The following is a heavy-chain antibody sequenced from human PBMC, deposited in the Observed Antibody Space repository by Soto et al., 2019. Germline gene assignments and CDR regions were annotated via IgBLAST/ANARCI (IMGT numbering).Heavy chain of an antibody. CDR2: IYYSGST. CDR1: GGSISSGGYY. V-gene: IGHV4-31*03. Sequence: SETLSLTCTVSGGSISSGGYYWSWIRQHPGKGLEWIGYIYYSGSTYYNPSLKSRVTISVDTSKNQFSLKLSSVTAADTAVYYCAREWRLYSGYYFDYWGQGTLVTVSS. J-gene: IGHJ4*02. CDR3: AREWRLYSGYYFDY. D-gene: IGHD5-12*01.